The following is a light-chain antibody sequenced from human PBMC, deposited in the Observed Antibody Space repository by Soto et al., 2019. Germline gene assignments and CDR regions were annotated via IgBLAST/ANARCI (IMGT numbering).Light chain of an antibody. CDR1: QSISSW. Sequence: DIQMTQSPSTLSASVGDRVTITCRASQSISSWLAWYQQKPGKAPKLLIYKASSLESGVPSRFSGSGSGTEFTLTISCLKPDDFATYYCQQYNSYPITFGPGTRLEIK. J-gene: IGKJ5*01. CDR2: KAS. V-gene: IGKV1-5*03. CDR3: QQYNSYPIT.